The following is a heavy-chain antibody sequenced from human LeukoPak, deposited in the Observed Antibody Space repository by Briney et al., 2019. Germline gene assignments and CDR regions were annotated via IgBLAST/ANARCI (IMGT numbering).Heavy chain of an antibody. Sequence: PGGSLRLSCAASGFIFANYAMHWVRQAPGKGLEWVSLISYDGATSFYADSMKGRFTVSRDNSNNTLYLHLSGLKTEDTAIYYCARTSGREKNFDFWDQGTLVTVSP. J-gene: IGHJ4*02. V-gene: IGHV3-30-3*01. CDR2: ISYDGATS. CDR1: GFIFANYA. D-gene: IGHD1-26*01. CDR3: ARTSGREKNFDF.